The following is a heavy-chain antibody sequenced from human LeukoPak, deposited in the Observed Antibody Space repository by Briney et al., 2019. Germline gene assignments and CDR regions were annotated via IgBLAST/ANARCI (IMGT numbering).Heavy chain of an antibody. CDR2: ISYDGSNK. D-gene: IGHD1-26*01. J-gene: IGHJ4*02. CDR3: AREDSGSYFGY. Sequence: GGSLRLSCAASGFTFSSYAMHWVRQAPGKELEWVAVISYDGSNKYYADSVKGRFTISRDNSKNTLYLQMNSLRAEDTAVYYCAREDSGSYFGYWGQGTLVTVSS. CDR1: GFTFSSYA. V-gene: IGHV3-30*04.